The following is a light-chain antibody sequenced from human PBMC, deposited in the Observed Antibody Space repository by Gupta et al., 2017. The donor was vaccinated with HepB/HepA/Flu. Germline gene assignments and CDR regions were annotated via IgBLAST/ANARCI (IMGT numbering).Light chain of an antibody. CDR1: QSVSSSY. V-gene: IGKV3-20*01. J-gene: IGKJ2*02. CDR3: QQYGSSPCI. Sequence: ELVLTQSPGTLSLSPGERATLSCRASQSVSSSYLAWYQQKPGQAPRLLIYGASSRATGIPDRFSGSGSGTDFTLTISRLEPEDFAVYYCQQYGSSPCIFGQGTKMEIK. CDR2: GAS.